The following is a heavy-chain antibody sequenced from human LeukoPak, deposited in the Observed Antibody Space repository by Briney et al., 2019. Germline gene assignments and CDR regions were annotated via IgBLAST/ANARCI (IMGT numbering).Heavy chain of an antibody. CDR1: GVSISSGGYY. CDR3: ARARAGGIFDY. Sequence: ETSETLSLTCTVSGVSISSGGYYWSWIRQHPGKGLEWIGYIYYSGSTYYNPSLKSRVTISVDTSKNQFSLKLSSVTAADTAVYYCARARAGGIFDYWGQGTLVTVSS. J-gene: IGHJ4*02. CDR2: IYYSGST. D-gene: IGHD3-10*01. V-gene: IGHV4-31*03.